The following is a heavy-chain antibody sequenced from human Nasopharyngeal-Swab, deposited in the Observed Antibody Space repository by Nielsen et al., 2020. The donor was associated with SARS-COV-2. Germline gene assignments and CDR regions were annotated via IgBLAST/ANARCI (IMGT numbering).Heavy chain of an antibody. J-gene: IGHJ6*03. V-gene: IGHV4-34*01. Sequence: WIRQSPGQGLEWIGEINHSGSTDYNPSLKSRATISIDTSKNQFSLRLSSVTAADTAVFYCARGQRKPQYYYLDVWGRGTTVTVSS. CDR3: ARGQRKPQYYYLDV. CDR2: INHSGST.